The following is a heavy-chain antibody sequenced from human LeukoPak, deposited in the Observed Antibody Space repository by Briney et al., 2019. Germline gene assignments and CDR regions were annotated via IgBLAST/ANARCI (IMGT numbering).Heavy chain of an antibody. CDR2: ISGSGANT. J-gene: IGHJ6*03. V-gene: IGHV3-23*01. CDR3: AKERGRRSYYVDYYYYMDA. Sequence: PGGSLRLSCAASGFTFSSYAMSWVRQAPGKGLEGVSAISGSGANTYYADSVKGRFTVSRDNSKNTLYLQMNSLRAEDTAVYYCAKERGRRSYYVDYYYYMDAWGKGTTVTVSS. D-gene: IGHD1-26*01. CDR1: GFTFSSYA.